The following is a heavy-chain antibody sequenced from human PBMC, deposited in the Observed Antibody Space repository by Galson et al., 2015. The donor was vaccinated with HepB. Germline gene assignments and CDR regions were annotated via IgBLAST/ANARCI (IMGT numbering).Heavy chain of an antibody. J-gene: IGHJ4*02. Sequence: SLRLSCAASGFTFSSYTMSWVRQAPGKGLEWVSGISDSGGSSYYADSVKGRFTISRDNSKNTLYLQMNSLRAEDTASYYCAKTHRFDTSGYCNWGQGTLVTVSS. D-gene: IGHD3-22*01. CDR3: AKTHRFDTSGYCN. CDR1: GFTFSSYT. V-gene: IGHV3-23*01. CDR2: ISDSGGSS.